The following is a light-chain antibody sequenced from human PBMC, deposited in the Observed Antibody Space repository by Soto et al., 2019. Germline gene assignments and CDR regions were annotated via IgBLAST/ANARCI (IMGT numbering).Light chain of an antibody. Sequence: EIVLTQSPATLSLSPGERATLSCRASQSVSSYFAWYQQKPVQAPRLLIYDASNRATGIPARFSGSGSGTYFTLTISSLAPAVFAVDYCQQRSNWPPLTFGGGTKVEIK. V-gene: IGKV3-11*01. CDR1: QSVSSY. CDR2: DAS. J-gene: IGKJ4*01. CDR3: QQRSNWPPLT.